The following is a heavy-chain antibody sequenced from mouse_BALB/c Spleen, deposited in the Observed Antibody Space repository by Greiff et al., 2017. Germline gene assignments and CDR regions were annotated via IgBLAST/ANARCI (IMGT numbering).Heavy chain of an antibody. V-gene: IGHV1-5*01. CDR1: GYSFTSYW. CDR3: TRDSSGYKAWFAY. D-gene: IGHD3-2*01. CDR2: IYPGNSDT. J-gene: IGHJ3*01. Sequence: EVKLVESGTVLARPGASVKMSCKASGYSFTSYWMHWVKQRPGQGLEWIGAIYPGNSDTSYNQKFKGKAKLTAVTSASTAYMELSSLTNEDSAVYYCTRDSSGYKAWFAYWGQGTLVTVSA.